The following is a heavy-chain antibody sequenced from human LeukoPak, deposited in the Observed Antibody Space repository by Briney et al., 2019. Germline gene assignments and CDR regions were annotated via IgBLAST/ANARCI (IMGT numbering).Heavy chain of an antibody. CDR2: IRYDGSNK. CDR1: GFTFSSYG. CDR3: AKEDGDSYGIYYYYYMDV. J-gene: IGHJ6*03. V-gene: IGHV3-30*02. Sequence: GGSLRLSCVASGFTFSSYGMHWVRQAPGKGLEWVAFIRYDGSNKYYADSVKGRFTISRDNSKNTLYLQMNSLRAEDTAVYYCAKEDGDSYGIYYYYYMDVWGKGTTVTVSS. D-gene: IGHD5-18*01.